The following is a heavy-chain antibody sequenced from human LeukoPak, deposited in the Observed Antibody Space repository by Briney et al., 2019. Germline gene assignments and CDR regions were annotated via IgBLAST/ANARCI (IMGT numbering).Heavy chain of an antibody. J-gene: IGHJ3*02. V-gene: IGHV4-59*08. D-gene: IGHD3-10*01. CDR3: ARVVFQYYYGSGSLDAFDI. CDR1: GGSISSYY. Sequence: SETLSLTCTVSGGSISSYYWSWIRQPPGKGLEWIGYIYYSGSPYYNPSLKSRVTISVDTSKNQFSLKLSSVTAADTAVYYCARVVFQYYYGSGSLDAFDIWGQGTMVTVSS. CDR2: IYYSGSP.